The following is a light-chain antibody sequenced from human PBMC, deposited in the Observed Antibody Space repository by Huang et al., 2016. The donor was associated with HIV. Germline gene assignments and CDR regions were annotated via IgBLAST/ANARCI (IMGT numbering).Light chain of an antibody. Sequence: EIVMTQSPATLSVSPGERATLSCRASQSVSSNLAWYQQKPGQAPRLLIYGASTRATGIPARFSGSGSGTEFTLTISSLQSEDFAVYYGQQYNNWPKVFTFGPGTKVDIK. V-gene: IGKV3-15*01. CDR1: QSVSSN. CDR3: QQYNNWPKVFT. J-gene: IGKJ3*01. CDR2: GAS.